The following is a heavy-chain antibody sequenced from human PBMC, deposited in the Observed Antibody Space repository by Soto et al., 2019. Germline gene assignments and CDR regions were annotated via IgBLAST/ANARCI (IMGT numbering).Heavy chain of an antibody. CDR3: ARSITMIVVVKAR. V-gene: IGHV4-38-2*01. D-gene: IGHD3-22*01. CDR1: GYSISSGYY. J-gene: IGHJ4*02. Sequence: SETLSLTCAVSGYSISSGYYWGWIRQPPGKGLEWIGSIYHSGSTYYNPSLKSRVTISVDTSKNQFSLKLSSVTAADTAVYYCARSITMIVVVKARWGQGTLVTVSS. CDR2: IYHSGST.